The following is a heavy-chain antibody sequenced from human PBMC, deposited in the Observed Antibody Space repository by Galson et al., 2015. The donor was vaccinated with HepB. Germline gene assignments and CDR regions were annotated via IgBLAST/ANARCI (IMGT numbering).Heavy chain of an antibody. CDR2: IGAYNGNT. V-gene: IGHV1-18*01. Sequence: SVKVSCKVSGYTFTLYGITWIRQAPGQGLEWMGWIGAYNGNTHYAQNLQGRVTITIDTSTTTAYMELRNLRSDDTAVYYCARDRGRSGYLYDLSYDYWGQGTEVAVSS. J-gene: IGHJ4*02. CDR3: ARDRGRSGYLYDLSYDY. CDR1: GYTFTLYG. D-gene: IGHD3-3*01.